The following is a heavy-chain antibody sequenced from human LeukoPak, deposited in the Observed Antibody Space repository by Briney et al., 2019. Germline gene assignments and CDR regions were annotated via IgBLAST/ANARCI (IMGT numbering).Heavy chain of an antibody. CDR2: ISGSGGST. V-gene: IGHV3-23*01. J-gene: IGHJ4*02. CDR3: AKDRNRHITMIVVVINYFDY. D-gene: IGHD3-22*01. CDR1: GFTFRSYA. Sequence: GGSLRLSCAASGFTFRSYAMSWVRQAPGKGLEWVSAISGSGGSTYYADSVKGRFTISRDNSKNTLYLQMNSLRAEDTAVYYCAKDRNRHITMIVVVINYFDYWGQGTLVTVSS.